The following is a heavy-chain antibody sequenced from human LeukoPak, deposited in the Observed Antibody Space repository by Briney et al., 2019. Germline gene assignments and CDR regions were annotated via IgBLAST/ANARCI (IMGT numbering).Heavy chain of an antibody. Sequence: GGSLRLSCAASGFTVSSNYMSWVRQAPGKGLEWVSVIYSGGSTYYADSVKGRFTISRDNAKNSLYLQMNSLRAEDTAVYYCARDQNYDRTTDWGQGTLVTVSS. CDR3: ARDQNYDRTTD. CDR2: IYSGGST. CDR1: GFTVSSNY. V-gene: IGHV3-53*01. D-gene: IGHD3-22*01. J-gene: IGHJ4*02.